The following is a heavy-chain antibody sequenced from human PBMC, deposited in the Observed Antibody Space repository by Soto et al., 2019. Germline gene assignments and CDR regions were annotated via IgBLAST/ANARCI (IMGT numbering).Heavy chain of an antibody. Sequence: GGSLRLSCAASGFTFSNAWMSWVRQAPGKGREWVGRIKSKTDGGTTDYAAPVKGRFTISRDDSKNTLYLQMNSLKTEDTAVYYCTTGDYYDSSGRDYWGQGTLLTVSS. V-gene: IGHV3-15*01. CDR3: TTGDYYDSSGRDY. CDR1: GFTFSNAW. J-gene: IGHJ4*02. CDR2: IKSKTDGGTT. D-gene: IGHD3-22*01.